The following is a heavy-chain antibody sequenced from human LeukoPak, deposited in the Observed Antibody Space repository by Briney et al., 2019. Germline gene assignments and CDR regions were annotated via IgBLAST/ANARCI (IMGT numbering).Heavy chain of an antibody. V-gene: IGHV3-21*01. CDR1: GFIFSNYG. D-gene: IGHD2-2*01. CDR3: AREVLIVVEPAANTIDY. CDR2: INKGGSYM. J-gene: IGHJ4*02. Sequence: GGYLRLSCAASGFIFSNYGMHWVRQTPGKGLEWVSAINKGGSYMTYADSVKGRFIVSRDNAKNSLFLQMNNLRVEDTAVYFCAREVLIVVEPAANTIDYWGQGTRVTVSS.